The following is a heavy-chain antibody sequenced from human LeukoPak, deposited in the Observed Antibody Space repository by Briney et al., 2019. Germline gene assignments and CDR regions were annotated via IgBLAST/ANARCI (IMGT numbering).Heavy chain of an antibody. CDR1: GGSISSYY. CDR2: IYTSGST. Sequence: SETLSLTCTVSGGSISSYYWSWIRQPAGKGLEWIGRIYTSGSTNYNPSLKSRVTMSVDTSKNQFSLKLSSVTAADTAVYYCARDARIMQDGVFDYWGQGTLVTVSS. D-gene: IGHD5-24*01. CDR3: ARDARIMQDGVFDY. J-gene: IGHJ4*02. V-gene: IGHV4-4*07.